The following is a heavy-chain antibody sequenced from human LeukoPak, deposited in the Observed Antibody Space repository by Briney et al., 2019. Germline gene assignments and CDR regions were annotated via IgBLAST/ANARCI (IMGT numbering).Heavy chain of an antibody. J-gene: IGHJ4*02. CDR2: IFSDGRT. D-gene: IGHD1-1*01. Sequence: GGSLRLSCAASGVTVSSNYMNWVRQAPGKGLEWVSVIFSDGRTYYADSVKGRFIISRDNSKTTLFLQMNSLRADDTAVYYCTRDDNWNDGVGFDYWGQGTLVTVSS. CDR1: GVTVSSNY. CDR3: TRDDNWNDGVGFDY. V-gene: IGHV3-53*01.